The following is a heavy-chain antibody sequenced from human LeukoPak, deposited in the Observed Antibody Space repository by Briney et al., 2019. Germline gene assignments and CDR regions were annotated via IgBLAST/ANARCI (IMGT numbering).Heavy chain of an antibody. CDR2: ISSSGSTI. Sequence: GGSLRLSCAASGFTVSSNYMSWVRQAPGKGLEWVSYISSSGSTIYYADSVKGRFTISRDNAKNSVYLQMNSLRAEDTAVYYCARREYCSGGSCKGFDPWGQGTLVTVSS. D-gene: IGHD2-15*01. CDR3: ARREYCSGGSCKGFDP. CDR1: GFTVSSNY. J-gene: IGHJ5*02. V-gene: IGHV3-11*04.